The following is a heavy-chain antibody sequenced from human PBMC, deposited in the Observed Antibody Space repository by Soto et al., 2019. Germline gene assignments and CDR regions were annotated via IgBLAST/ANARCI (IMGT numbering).Heavy chain of an antibody. CDR3: ARLDCSGGSCHGPFDY. Sequence: SETLSLTCTVSGGSISSYYWSWIRQPPGKGLEWIGYIYYSGSTNYNPSLKSRVTISVDTSKNQFSLKLSSVTAADTAVYYCARLDCSGGSCHGPFDYWGQGTLVTVSS. D-gene: IGHD2-15*01. CDR1: GGSISSYY. V-gene: IGHV4-59*08. J-gene: IGHJ4*02. CDR2: IYYSGST.